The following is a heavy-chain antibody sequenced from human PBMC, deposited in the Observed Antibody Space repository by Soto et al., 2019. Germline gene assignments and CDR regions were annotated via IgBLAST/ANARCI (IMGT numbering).Heavy chain of an antibody. CDR2: IRRKANSYAT. CDR1: GFTFSGSA. V-gene: IGHV3-73*01. Sequence: EVQLVESGGGLVQPGGSLKLSCAASGFTFSGSAMHWVRQASGKGLEWVGRIRRKANSYATAYAASVIGRFTISRDDSKNTGYLQMNSLKTEDTAVYYCSRAGVAATHYYYMDVWGKGTTGTVSS. D-gene: IGHD2-15*01. J-gene: IGHJ6*03. CDR3: SRAGVAATHYYYMDV.